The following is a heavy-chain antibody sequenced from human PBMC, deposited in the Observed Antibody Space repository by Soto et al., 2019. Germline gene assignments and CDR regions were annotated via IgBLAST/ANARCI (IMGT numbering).Heavy chain of an antibody. CDR3: AKDHDSSGLDY. CDR2: ISYDGSNK. CDR1: GFTFSSYV. J-gene: IGHJ4*02. D-gene: IGHD3-22*01. Sequence: GGSLRLSCAASGFTFSSYVMHWVGQAPGKGLEWVAVISYDGSNKYYADSVKGRFTISRDNSKNTLYLQMNSLRAEDTAVYYCAKDHDSSGLDYWGQGTLVTVSS. V-gene: IGHV3-30*18.